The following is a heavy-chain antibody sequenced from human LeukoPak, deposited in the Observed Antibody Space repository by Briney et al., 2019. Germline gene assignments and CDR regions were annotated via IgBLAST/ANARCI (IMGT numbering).Heavy chain of an antibody. V-gene: IGHV4-38-2*01. J-gene: IGHJ4*02. D-gene: IGHD6-6*01. CDR1: GYSISSGYY. CDR2: IYRSGTS. CDR3: ARHRDYSSSDY. Sequence: PSETLSLTCAVSGYSISSGYYWGWIRQPPGKGLEWIGSIYRSGTSFYHPSLKSRVTISLDTSKTQFSLKLSSVTAADTAVYYCARHRDYSSSDYWGQGTLVTVSS.